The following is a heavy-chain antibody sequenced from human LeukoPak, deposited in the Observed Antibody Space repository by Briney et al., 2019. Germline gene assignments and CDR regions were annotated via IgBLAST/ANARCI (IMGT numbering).Heavy chain of an antibody. D-gene: IGHD4-23*01. J-gene: IGHJ4*02. V-gene: IGHV3-66*01. CDR3: ARGGGRGPYGGNADY. Sequence: GGSLRLSGAASGFPVSSNYMSWFRQAPGKGLEGVSIIYSGGATFYAESVKDRFTISRDNSKNTLYLQMNSLRAEDTAVYYCARGGGRGPYGGNADYWGQGTLVTVSS. CDR1: GFPVSSNY. CDR2: IYSGGAT.